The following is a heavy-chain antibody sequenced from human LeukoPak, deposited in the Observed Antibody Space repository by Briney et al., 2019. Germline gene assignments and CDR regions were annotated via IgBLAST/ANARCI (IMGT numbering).Heavy chain of an antibody. Sequence: PGGSLRLSCAASEFTFSTYSMTWVRQAPGKGLEWVSSVSSSGQISYADSVQGRFTISRDNAKNSLYLQMNSLRVEDTAVYYCAELGITMIGGVWGKGTTVTISS. CDR3: AELGITMIGGV. V-gene: IGHV3-21*01. CDR1: EFTFSTYS. D-gene: IGHD3-10*02. CDR2: VSSSGQI. J-gene: IGHJ6*04.